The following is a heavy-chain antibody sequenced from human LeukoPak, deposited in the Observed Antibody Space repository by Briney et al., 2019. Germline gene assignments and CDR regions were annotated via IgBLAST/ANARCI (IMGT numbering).Heavy chain of an antibody. CDR1: GYTFTGYY. CDR2: INPNSGGT. J-gene: IGHJ5*02. V-gene: IGHV1-2*02. CDR3: ARDSSGRVYSWFDP. Sequence: ASVKVSCKASGYTFTGYYMHWVRQAPGQGLEWMGWINPNSGGTNYAQKFQGRVTMTRDTSISTAYMELSRLRSDDTAAYYCARDSSGRVYSWFDPWGQGTLVTVSS. D-gene: IGHD3-22*01.